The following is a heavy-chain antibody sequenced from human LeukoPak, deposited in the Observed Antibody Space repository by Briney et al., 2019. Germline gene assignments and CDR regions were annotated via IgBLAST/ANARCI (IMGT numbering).Heavy chain of an antibody. J-gene: IGHJ4*02. V-gene: IGHV3-74*01. D-gene: IGHD6-19*01. CDR1: GFTLSNSW. CDR3: AKDLQWLVPEYFDY. CDR2: IDPDGNR. Sequence: PGGSLRLSCAASGFTLSNSWMHWVRQAPGKGLVWVSRIDPDGNRDYEDSVKGRFTISRDNYKNTLYLQMNSLRAEDTAVYYCAKDLQWLVPEYFDYWGQGTLVTVSS.